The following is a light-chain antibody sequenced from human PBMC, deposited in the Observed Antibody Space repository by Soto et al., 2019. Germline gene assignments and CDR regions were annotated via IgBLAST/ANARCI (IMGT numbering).Light chain of an antibody. V-gene: IGLV1-40*01. CDR1: SSNIGADYD. J-gene: IGLJ3*02. Sequence: QLVLTQPPSVSGAPGQRVTISCTGSSSNIGADYDVHWYQQLPGTAPKLLIYGNSNRPSGVPDRLSGSKSGTSASLAITGLQAEDEADYYCQSYDSSLSAVVFGGGTKLTVL. CDR2: GNS. CDR3: QSYDSSLSAVV.